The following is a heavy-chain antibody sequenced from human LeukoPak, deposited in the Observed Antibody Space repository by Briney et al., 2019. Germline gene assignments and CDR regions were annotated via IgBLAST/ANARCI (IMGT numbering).Heavy chain of an antibody. V-gene: IGHV1-3*01. CDR3: AREHIAVAGRDPYYYYGMDV. J-gene: IGHJ6*04. D-gene: IGHD6-19*01. CDR1: GYTFTTYA. CDR2: INAGNGNT. Sequence: ASVKVSCKASGYTFTTYAMHWVRQAPGQRLEWMGWINAGNGNTKYSQKFQGRVTITRDTSASTAYMELSSLRSEDTAVYYCAREHIAVAGRDPYYYYGMDVWGKGTTVTVSS.